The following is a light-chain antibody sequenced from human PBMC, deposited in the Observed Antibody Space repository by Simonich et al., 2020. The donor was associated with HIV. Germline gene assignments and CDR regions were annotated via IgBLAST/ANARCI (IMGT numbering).Light chain of an antibody. CDR3: QQYYSTPPT. CDR2: WAS. Sequence: DIVMTQSPDSLAVSLGERGTINCKSSQSVLYSSNNKNYLAWYQHKPGQPPKLLIYWASTRESGVPDRFSASGSGTDFTLTISSLQAEDVAIYYCQQYYSTPPTFGQGTKVEIK. J-gene: IGKJ1*01. V-gene: IGKV4-1*01. CDR1: QSVLYSSNNKNY.